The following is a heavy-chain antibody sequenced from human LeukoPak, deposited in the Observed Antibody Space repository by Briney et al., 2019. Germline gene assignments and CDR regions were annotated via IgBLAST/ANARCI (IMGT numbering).Heavy chain of an antibody. CDR2: IKQDGSEK. V-gene: IGHV3-7*01. CDR3: ARTYSSSWYYFDY. J-gene: IGHJ4*02. Sequence: GGSLRLSCAASGFTFSSYWMSWVRQAPGKGLEWVANIKQDGSEKYYVDSVKGRFTISRDNAKNSLYQQMNSLRAEDTAVYYCARTYSSSWYYFDYWGQGTLVTVSS. CDR1: GFTFSSYW. D-gene: IGHD6-13*01.